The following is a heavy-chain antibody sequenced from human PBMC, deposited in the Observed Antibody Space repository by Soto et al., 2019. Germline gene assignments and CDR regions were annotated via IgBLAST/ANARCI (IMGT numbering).Heavy chain of an antibody. D-gene: IGHD5-12*01. J-gene: IGHJ4*02. CDR3: TTLVATIPDY. V-gene: IGHV3-15*07. CDR2: IKSKSDGGAT. CDR1: DFTFSNVW. Sequence: EVKLVESGGGLVKPGGSLRLSCAASDFTFSNVWMNWVRQAPGKGLEWVGHIKSKSDGGATDYAAPVTGRFTISRDDSKNNLYLQMNNLKTEDTAVYYCTTLVATIPDYWGQGTLVTVSS.